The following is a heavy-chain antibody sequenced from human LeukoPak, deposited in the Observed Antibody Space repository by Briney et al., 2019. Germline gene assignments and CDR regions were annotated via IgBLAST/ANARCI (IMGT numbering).Heavy chain of an antibody. J-gene: IGHJ3*02. D-gene: IGHD5-12*01. CDR3: AFSIRYSGHDLPDAFDI. V-gene: IGHV5-51*01. CDR1: GNSLTNYW. CDR2: IYPGDSDA. Sequence: GESLKISCKGSGNSLTNYWILWVRQMPGKGLEWMGIIYPGDSDAKYSPSFQGQVTISADKSTSTTYLQWSSLKASDTAMYYCAFSIRYSGHDLPDAFDIWGQGTMVTVSS.